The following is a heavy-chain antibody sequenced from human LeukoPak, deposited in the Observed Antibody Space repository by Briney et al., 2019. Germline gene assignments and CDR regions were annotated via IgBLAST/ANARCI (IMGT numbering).Heavy chain of an antibody. CDR2: IYYSGST. D-gene: IGHD3-22*01. Sequence: SETLSLTCTVSGGSISSSSYYWGWIRQPPGKGLEWIGGIYYSGSTYYNPSLKSRVTISVDTSKNQFSLKLSSVTAADTAVYYCARHMDSSGYNDAFDIWGQGTMVTVSS. V-gene: IGHV4-39*01. CDR1: GGSISSSSYY. J-gene: IGHJ3*02. CDR3: ARHMDSSGYNDAFDI.